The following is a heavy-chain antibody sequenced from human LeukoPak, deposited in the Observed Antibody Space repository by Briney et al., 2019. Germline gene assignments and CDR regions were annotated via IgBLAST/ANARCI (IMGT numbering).Heavy chain of an antibody. Sequence: GSLRLSCAASGFTFSNAWMSWIRQPPGKGLEWIGYIYYSGSTNYNPSLKSRVTISVDTSKNQFSLKLSSVAAADTAVYYCARVVSSSSWYNYYYFDYWGQGTLVTVSS. D-gene: IGHD6-13*01. CDR3: ARVVSSSSWYNYYYFDY. CDR2: IYYSGST. CDR1: GFTFSNAW. J-gene: IGHJ4*02. V-gene: IGHV4-59*12.